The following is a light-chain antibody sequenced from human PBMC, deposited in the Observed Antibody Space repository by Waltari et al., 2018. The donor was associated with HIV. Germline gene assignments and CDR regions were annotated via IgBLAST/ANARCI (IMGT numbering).Light chain of an antibody. CDR1: SSTIGADYD. V-gene: IGLV1-40*01. J-gene: IGLJ3*02. CDR3: QSYDISLSASGV. Sequence: QSMLTQPPSVSGAPGQRVTISCTGSSSTIGADYDVHWYQQIPGTAPKLLISGNKNRPSGVPDRFSASKSGTSASLTISGLQAEEEADYFCQSYDISLSASGVFGGGTRLTVL. CDR2: GNK.